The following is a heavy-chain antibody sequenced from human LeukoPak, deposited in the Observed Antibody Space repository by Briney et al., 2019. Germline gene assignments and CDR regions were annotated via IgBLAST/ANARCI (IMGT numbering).Heavy chain of an antibody. CDR2: IYSGGST. D-gene: IGHD2-15*01. Sequence: GGSLTLSCAASGFPFSTYAMSWVRQAPGKGLEWVSVIYSGGSTYYADSVKGRFTISRDSSKNTLYLQMNSLRVDDTAVYFCARDLCSGVSCYRPYGLDVWGQGTTVTVSS. CDR3: ARDLCSGVSCYRPYGLDV. V-gene: IGHV3-53*01. J-gene: IGHJ6*02. CDR1: GFPFSTYA.